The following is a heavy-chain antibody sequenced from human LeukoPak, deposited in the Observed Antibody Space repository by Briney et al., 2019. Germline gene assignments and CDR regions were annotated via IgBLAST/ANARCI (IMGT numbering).Heavy chain of an antibody. J-gene: IGHJ3*02. D-gene: IGHD3-22*01. CDR3: ARDDDSSGYDPAGAFDI. CDR1: GYTFTSYG. CDR2: ISAYNGNT. V-gene: IGHV1-18*01. Sequence: GASVKVSCKASGYTFTSYGISWVRQAPGQGVEGMGWISAYNGNTNYAQKLQGRVAMTTDTSTSTAYMELRSLRSDDTAVYYCARDDDSSGYDPAGAFDIWGQGTMVTVSS.